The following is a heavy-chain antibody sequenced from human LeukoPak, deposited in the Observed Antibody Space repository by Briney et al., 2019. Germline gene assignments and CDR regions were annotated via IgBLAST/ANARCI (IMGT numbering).Heavy chain of an antibody. CDR2: ISYDGSNK. D-gene: IGHD3-16*01. J-gene: IGHJ3*02. CDR1: GFTFSSYG. V-gene: IGHV3-30*18. CDR3: AKDSGVPKQYYDYVWGSSGLMAYAFDI. Sequence: GGSLRLSCAASGFTFSSYGMHWVRQAPGKGLEWVAVISYDGSNKYYADSVKGRFTISRDNSKNTLYLQMNSLRAEDTAVYYCAKDSGVPKQYYDYVWGSSGLMAYAFDIWGQGTMVTVSS.